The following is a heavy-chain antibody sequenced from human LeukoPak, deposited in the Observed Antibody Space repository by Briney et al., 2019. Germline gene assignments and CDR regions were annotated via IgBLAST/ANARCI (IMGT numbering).Heavy chain of an antibody. V-gene: IGHV1-2*02. J-gene: IGHJ4*02. D-gene: IGHD6-6*01. Sequence: ASVKVSCKASGYTFTDYYMHWVRQAPGQGLEWMGWINPNSGGTNYAQKFQGRVTMTRDTSISTAYMELSRLRSDDTAVYYCARNIAALYYFDYWGQGTLVTVSS. CDR2: INPNSGGT. CDR3: ARNIAALYYFDY. CDR1: GYTFTDYY.